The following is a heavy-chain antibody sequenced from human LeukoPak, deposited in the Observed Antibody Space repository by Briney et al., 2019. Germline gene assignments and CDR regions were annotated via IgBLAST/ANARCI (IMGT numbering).Heavy chain of an antibody. J-gene: IGHJ4*02. Sequence: GGSLRLSCAASGFTFSIYSMNWVRQAPGKGLEWVSSISSSSSYIYYADSVKGRFTISRDNAKNSLYLQMNSLRAEDTAVYYCARTPRRFGELLVDYWGQGTLVTVSS. CDR2: ISSSSSYI. D-gene: IGHD3-10*01. CDR1: GFTFSIYS. V-gene: IGHV3-21*01. CDR3: ARTPRRFGELLVDY.